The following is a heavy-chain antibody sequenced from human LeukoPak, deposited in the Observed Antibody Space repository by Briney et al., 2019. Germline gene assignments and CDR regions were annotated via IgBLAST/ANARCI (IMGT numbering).Heavy chain of an antibody. CDR3: ARDLGGGCGGDCYTPTFAFDI. V-gene: IGHV4-59*01. CDR2: IYYSGST. D-gene: IGHD2-21*02. J-gene: IGHJ3*02. CDR1: GGSISSYY. Sequence: PSETLSLTCTVSGGSISSYYWSWIRQPPGKGLEWIGYIYYSGSTNYNPSLKSRVTISVDTSKNQFPLKLSSVTAADTAVYYCARDLGGGCGGDCYTPTFAFDIWGQGTMVTVSS.